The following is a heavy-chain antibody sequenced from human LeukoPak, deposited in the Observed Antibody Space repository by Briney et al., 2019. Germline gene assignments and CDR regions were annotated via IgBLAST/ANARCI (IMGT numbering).Heavy chain of an antibody. J-gene: IGHJ6*03. D-gene: IGHD4-17*01. V-gene: IGHV1-2*02. Sequence: GASVKVSCKASGYTFTTYYMHWVRQAPGQGLEWMGWINPNSGGTNYAQKFQGRVTMTRDTSISTAYMELSRLRSDDTAVYYCARAVTWGNYYYYYYMDVWGKGTTVTISS. CDR3: ARAVTWGNYYYYYYMDV. CDR2: INPNSGGT. CDR1: GYTFTTYY.